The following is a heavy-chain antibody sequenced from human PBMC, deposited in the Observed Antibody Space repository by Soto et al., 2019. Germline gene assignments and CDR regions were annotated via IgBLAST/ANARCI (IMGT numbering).Heavy chain of an antibody. Sequence: ILSCAASGFTFSSYGMHWVRQAPGKGLEWVAVISYDGSNKYYADSVKGRFSISRDNSKNTLYLQMNSLRAEDTAVYYCAKSTSGWYESYYYYGMDVWGQGTTVTVSS. CDR1: GFTFSSYG. D-gene: IGHD6-19*01. CDR3: AKSTSGWYESYYYYGMDV. J-gene: IGHJ6*02. CDR2: ISYDGSNK. V-gene: IGHV3-30*18.